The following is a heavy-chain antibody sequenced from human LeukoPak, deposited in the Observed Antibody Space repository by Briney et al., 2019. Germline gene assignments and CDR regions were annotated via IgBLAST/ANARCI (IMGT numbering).Heavy chain of an antibody. CDR2: IYHSGST. Sequence: PSETLSLTCTVSGDSSSRYYWGWIRQPPGKGLEWIGSIYHSGSTYYNPSLKSRVTISVDTSKNQFPLKLSSVTAADTAVYYCARVWFGELSLDYWGQGTLVTVSS. J-gene: IGHJ4*02. D-gene: IGHD3-10*01. CDR3: ARVWFGELSLDY. CDR1: GDSSSRYY. V-gene: IGHV4-38-2*02.